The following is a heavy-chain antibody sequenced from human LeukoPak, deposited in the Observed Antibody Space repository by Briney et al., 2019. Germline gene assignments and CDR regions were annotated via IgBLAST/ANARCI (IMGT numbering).Heavy chain of an antibody. CDR2: ISSSGSTI. V-gene: IGHV3-48*03. J-gene: IGHJ4*02. D-gene: IGHD6-25*01. CDR3: AREQSGPSSDY. Sequence: GGSLRLSCAASGFTFSSYEMNWVRQAPGKGLEWVSYISSSGSTIYYADYVKGRFTISRDNAKNSVYLQLNSLRAEDTAVYYCAREQSGPSSDYWGQGTLVTVSS. CDR1: GFTFSSYE.